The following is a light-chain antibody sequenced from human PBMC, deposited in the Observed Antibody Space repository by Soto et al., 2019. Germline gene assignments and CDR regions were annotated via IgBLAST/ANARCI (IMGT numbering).Light chain of an antibody. J-gene: IGKJ2*01. Sequence: EIVMTQSPVTLSVSPGDTATLSYRASQSVTSNLAWYQQKPGQPPRLLIYGADIRAPGVPARFSGSGSETEFALTISSLQSEDSAVYFCKQYHDWYAFGQGTKLEI. CDR3: KQYHDWYA. V-gene: IGKV3-15*01. CDR1: QSVTSN. CDR2: GAD.